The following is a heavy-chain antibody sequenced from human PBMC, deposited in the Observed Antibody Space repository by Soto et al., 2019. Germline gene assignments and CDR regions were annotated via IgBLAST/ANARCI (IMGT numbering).Heavy chain of an antibody. D-gene: IGHD3-3*01. CDR2: INPSGGST. CDR3: AMTGSGYSYYYGMDV. CDR1: GYTFTSYY. Sequence: QVHLVQSGAEVKKPRASVTVSCKASGYTFTSYYMHWVRPAPGQGLEWMGIINPSGGSTSYAEKFQGRVTMTRDTSTSTVSMELSRLSSEETAVYYCAMTGSGYSYYYGMDVWGQGTTVTVSS. V-gene: IGHV1-46*01. J-gene: IGHJ6*02.